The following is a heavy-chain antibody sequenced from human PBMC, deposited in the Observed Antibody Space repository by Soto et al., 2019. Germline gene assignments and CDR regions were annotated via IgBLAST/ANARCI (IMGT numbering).Heavy chain of an antibody. V-gene: IGHV1-3*01. D-gene: IGHD5-12*01. CDR2: INAGNGNT. J-gene: IGHJ4*02. Sequence: ASVKVSCKASGYTFTSYAIHWVRQAPGQRLEWMGWINAGNGNTKYSKKLQGRVIITRGTSAGTAYMELTSLRSEDTAVYYCATPIVAFYWGQGTLVTASS. CDR3: ATPIVAFY. CDR1: GYTFTSYA.